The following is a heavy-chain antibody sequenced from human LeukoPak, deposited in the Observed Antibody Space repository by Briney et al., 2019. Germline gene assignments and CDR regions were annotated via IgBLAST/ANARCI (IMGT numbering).Heavy chain of an antibody. CDR3: ARDRNRSSYFDF. CDR2: ISTYNGNT. J-gene: IGHJ4*02. CDR1: GYTFTSYG. Sequence: ASVKVSCKASGYTFTSYGFSWVRQAPGQGLEWMGWISTYNGNTYYAQKFQGRVTVTIDTSTSTAYMELRSLRSDDTAVYYCARDRNRSSYFDFWGQGTLVTVSS. V-gene: IGHV1-18*01. D-gene: IGHD3-16*02.